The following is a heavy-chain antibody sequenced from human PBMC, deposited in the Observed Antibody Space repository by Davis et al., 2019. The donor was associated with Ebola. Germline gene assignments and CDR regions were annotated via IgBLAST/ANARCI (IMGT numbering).Heavy chain of an antibody. CDR2: TRNRANSYTT. D-gene: IGHD5-18*01. V-gene: IGHV3-72*01. CDR3: VGGSAHTAFRAFGI. J-gene: IGHJ3*02. CDR1: GFTFSDHY. Sequence: GESLKISCAASGFTFSDHYMDWVRQAPGKGLEWVARTRNRANSYTTEYAASMKRRFTISRDDSHNSLYLLMDSLQIEDTAVYYCVGGSAHTAFRAFGIWGQGTMVSVSS.